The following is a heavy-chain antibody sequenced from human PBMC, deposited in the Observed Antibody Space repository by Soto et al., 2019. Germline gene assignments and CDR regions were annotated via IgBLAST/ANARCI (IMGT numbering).Heavy chain of an antibody. CDR2: VKSRDDGGTT. Sequence: DVRLVESGGDLVKPGGSVRLSCVASGFTFDKAWMHWVRQAPGKGLEWLGRVKSRDDGGTTDYAAPVKGRVTISRDDSTNTAYLQINGMSAEDTGVYFCNTFWAEGSSRSRHVDYWGQGTRVTVSS. CDR1: GFTFDKAW. V-gene: IGHV3-15*07. J-gene: IGHJ4*02. D-gene: IGHD3-16*02. CDR3: NTFWAEGSSRSRHVDY.